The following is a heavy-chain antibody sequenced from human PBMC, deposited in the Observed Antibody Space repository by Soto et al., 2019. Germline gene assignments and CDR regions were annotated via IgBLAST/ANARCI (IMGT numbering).Heavy chain of an antibody. CDR3: ASVIAAVDNNWFDP. Sequence: SETLSLTCTVSGGSISSSSYYWGWIRQPPGKGLEWIGSIYYSGSTYYNPSLKSRVTISVDTSKNQFSLKLSSVTAADTAVYYCASVIAAVDNNWFDPWGQGTLVTVSS. CDR1: GGSISSSSYY. CDR2: IYYSGST. J-gene: IGHJ5*02. V-gene: IGHV4-39*01. D-gene: IGHD6-13*01.